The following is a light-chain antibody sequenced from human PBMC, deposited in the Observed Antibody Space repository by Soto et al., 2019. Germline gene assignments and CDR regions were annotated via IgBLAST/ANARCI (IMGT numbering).Light chain of an antibody. CDR1: QSVSSNS. Sequence: EIVLTQSPGTLSLSPGEGATLSCRASQSVSSNSLAWYQRKPGQAPRLLIYGASSRATGIPGRFSGSGSGTDFTLTITRLEPEDFAVYYCQQYGSSPPTFDQGTKVEIK. J-gene: IGKJ1*01. CDR3: QQYGSSPPT. CDR2: GAS. V-gene: IGKV3-20*01.